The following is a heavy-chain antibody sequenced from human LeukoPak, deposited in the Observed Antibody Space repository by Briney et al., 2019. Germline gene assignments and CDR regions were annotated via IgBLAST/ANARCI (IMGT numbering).Heavy chain of an antibody. D-gene: IGHD1-26*01. V-gene: IGHV3-23*01. J-gene: IGHJ4*02. Sequence: GGSLRLSCAASVFTFSSYAMSSVRQAPGKGLEWVSAISGGGGSTYYADSVKGRFTISRDNSKNTLYLQMNSLRAEDTAVYYCAKGSGSYYIWGQGTLVTVSS. CDR1: VFTFSSYA. CDR3: AKGSGSYYI. CDR2: ISGGGGST.